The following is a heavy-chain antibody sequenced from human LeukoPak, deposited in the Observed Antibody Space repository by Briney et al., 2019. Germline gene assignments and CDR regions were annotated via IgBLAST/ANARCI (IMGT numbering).Heavy chain of an antibody. CDR2: IFYSGNT. Sequence: SQTLSLTCTVSGGAINSDDYYWSWIRQPPGKGLEWIGYIFYSGNTFDNPSLKSRVIISMDTSKNQFSLRLRSVTAADTAVYYCATTARNCSDYWGQGTLVTVSS. J-gene: IGHJ4*02. D-gene: IGHD6-6*01. CDR3: ATTARNCSDY. V-gene: IGHV4-30-4*08. CDR1: GGAINSDDYY.